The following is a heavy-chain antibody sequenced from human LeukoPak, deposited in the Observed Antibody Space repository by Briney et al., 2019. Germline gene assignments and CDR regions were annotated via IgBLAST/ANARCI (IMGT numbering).Heavy chain of an antibody. CDR1: GFTFSSYG. D-gene: IGHD6-13*01. J-gene: IGHJ5*02. Sequence: PGGSLRLSCAASGFTFSSYGMRWVRQAPGKGLEWVAVISYDGSNKYYADSVKGRFTISRHNSKNTLYLQMNSLRAEDTAVYYCAKDRVRSSSWYRWFDPWGQGTLVTVSS. CDR2: ISYDGSNK. V-gene: IGHV3-30*18. CDR3: AKDRVRSSSWYRWFDP.